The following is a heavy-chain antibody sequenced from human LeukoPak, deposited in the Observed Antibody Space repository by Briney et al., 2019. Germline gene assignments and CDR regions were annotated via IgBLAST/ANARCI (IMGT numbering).Heavy chain of an antibody. CDR2: ISSSGSTI. CDR1: GFTFSSYE. CDR3: ARISSWYKGGFDY. D-gene: IGHD6-13*01. Sequence: GGSLRLSCAASGFTFSSYEMNWVRQAPGKGLEWVSYISSSGSTIYYADSVKGRFNVSRDNAKNSLYLKMNSLRAEDTAVYYCARISSWYKGGFDYWGQGTLVTVSS. J-gene: IGHJ4*02. V-gene: IGHV3-48*03.